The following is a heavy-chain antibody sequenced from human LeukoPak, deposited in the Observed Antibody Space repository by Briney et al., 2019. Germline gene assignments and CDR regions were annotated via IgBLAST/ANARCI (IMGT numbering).Heavy chain of an antibody. J-gene: IGHJ4*02. CDR1: GFTFSSYS. D-gene: IGHD3-9*01. Sequence: GGSLRLSCAASGFTFSSYSMNWVRQAPGKGLEWVSSISSSSSYIYYADSVKGRFTISRDNAKNSLYLQMNSLRAEDTAVCYCAREQEYYDILTGYYPSGGFDYWGQGTLVTVSS. CDR3: AREQEYYDILTGYYPSGGFDY. V-gene: IGHV3-21*01. CDR2: ISSSSSYI.